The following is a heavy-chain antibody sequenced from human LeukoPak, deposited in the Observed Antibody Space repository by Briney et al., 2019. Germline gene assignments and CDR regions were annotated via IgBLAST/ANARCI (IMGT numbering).Heavy chain of an antibody. Sequence: GGSLRLSCAASGFTFDDYAMHWVRQAPGKGLEWVSGISWNSGSIGYADSVKGRFTISRDNAKNSLYLQMNSLRAEDTALYYCAKDSYYDFWSGNYGKNDAFDIWGQGTMVTVSS. D-gene: IGHD3-3*01. V-gene: IGHV3-9*01. CDR3: AKDSYYDFWSGNYGKNDAFDI. CDR1: GFTFDDYA. J-gene: IGHJ3*02. CDR2: ISWNSGSI.